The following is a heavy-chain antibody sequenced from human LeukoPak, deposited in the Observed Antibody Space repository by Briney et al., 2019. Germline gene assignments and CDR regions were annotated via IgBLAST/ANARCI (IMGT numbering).Heavy chain of an antibody. D-gene: IGHD6-6*01. J-gene: IGHJ4*02. CDR3: ARDHRIAARLHSNSFDY. CDR1: GYSFTSFY. Sequence: ASVKVSCKASGYSFTSFYIHWVRQAPGQGLEWMGIINPSGGSTTYAQKFQGRVTMTRDTSTSTVYMELSSLRSEDTAVYYCARDHRIAARLHSNSFDYWGQGTLVTVSS. V-gene: IGHV1-46*01. CDR2: INPSGGST.